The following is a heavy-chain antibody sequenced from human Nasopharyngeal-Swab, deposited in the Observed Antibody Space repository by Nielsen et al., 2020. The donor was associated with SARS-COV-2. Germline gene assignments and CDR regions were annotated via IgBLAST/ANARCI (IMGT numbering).Heavy chain of an antibody. D-gene: IGHD2-2*01. Sequence: SETLSLPCTVSGGSISSSSYYWGWIRQPPGKGLEWIGSIYYSGSTYYNPSLKSRVTISVDTSKNQFSLKLSSVTAADTAVYYCARHSPFVVVPAATYDYWGQGTLVTVSS. CDR1: GGSISSSSYY. CDR3: ARHSPFVVVPAATYDY. J-gene: IGHJ4*02. V-gene: IGHV4-39*01. CDR2: IYYSGST.